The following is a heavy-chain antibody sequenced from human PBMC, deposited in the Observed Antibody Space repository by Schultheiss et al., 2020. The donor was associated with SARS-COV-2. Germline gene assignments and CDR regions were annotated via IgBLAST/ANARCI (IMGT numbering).Heavy chain of an antibody. D-gene: IGHD6-19*01. Sequence: ASVKVSCKASGYTFTSYGISWVRQAPGQGLEWMGWISAYNGNTNYAQKLQGRVTMTTDTSTSTAYMELRSLRSEDTAVYYCARGKKVAGIFYYYYYMDVWGKGTTVTVSS. CDR2: ISAYNGNT. V-gene: IGHV1-18*04. J-gene: IGHJ6*03. CDR1: GYTFTSYG. CDR3: ARGKKVAGIFYYYYYMDV.